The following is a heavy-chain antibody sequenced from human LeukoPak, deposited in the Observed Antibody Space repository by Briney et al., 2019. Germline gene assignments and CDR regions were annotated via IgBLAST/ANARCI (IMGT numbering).Heavy chain of an antibody. CDR3: ASSPLSVAGDTFDY. J-gene: IGHJ4*02. V-gene: IGHV4-4*07. D-gene: IGHD6-19*01. CDR2: IYTSGST. Sequence: SETLSLTCTVSGGSISSYYWSWIRQPAGKGLEWIGRIYTSGSTNYNPSLKSRLTMSVDTSKNQFSLKLSSVTAADTAVYYCASSPLSVAGDTFDYWGQGSLVAVSS. CDR1: GGSISSYY.